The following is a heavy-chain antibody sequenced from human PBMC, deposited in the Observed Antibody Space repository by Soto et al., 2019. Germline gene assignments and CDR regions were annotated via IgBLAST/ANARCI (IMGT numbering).Heavy chain of an antibody. V-gene: IGHV3-30*18. CDR2: ISYDGSNK. J-gene: IGHJ4*02. Sequence: QVQLVESGGGVVQPGRSLRLSCAASGFTFSTYGMHWVRQAPGKGLEWVAVISYDGSNKYYADSVKGRFTISRDNSKNTLYLQMSSLRAVDTAVYYCAKGFSYSVIDYWGQGTLVTLSS. D-gene: IGHD5-18*01. CDR3: AKGFSYSVIDY. CDR1: GFTFSTYG.